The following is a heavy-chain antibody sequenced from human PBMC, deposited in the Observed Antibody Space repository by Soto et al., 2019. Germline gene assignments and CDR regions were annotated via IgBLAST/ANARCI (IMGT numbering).Heavy chain of an antibody. D-gene: IGHD3-3*01. J-gene: IGHJ4*02. CDR3: ARVSGITIFGMVIAFDY. CDR1: CYTFTSYG. CDR2: ISAYNGNT. V-gene: IGHV1-18*01. Sequence: APVKVSCKASCYTFTSYGISWVRQAPVQGLEWMGWISAYNGNTNYAQKLQGRVTMTTDTSTSTAYMELRSLRSDDTAVYYCARVSGITIFGMVIAFDYWGQGTLVTVSS.